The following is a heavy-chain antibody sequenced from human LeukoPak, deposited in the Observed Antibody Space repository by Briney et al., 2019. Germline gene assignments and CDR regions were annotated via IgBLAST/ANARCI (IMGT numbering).Heavy chain of an antibody. CDR3: AKDTSIGRYCTNGVCSPFDY. J-gene: IGHJ4*02. V-gene: IGHV3-23*01. CDR1: GFTFSSYA. D-gene: IGHD2-8*01. Sequence: GGSLRLSCAASGFTFSSYAMSWVRQAPGRGLEWVSAIGDSGGSTYDADSVKGRFTISRDNSKNTLYLQMNSLRAEDTAVYYCAKDTSIGRYCTNGVCSPFDYWGQGTLVTVSS. CDR2: IGDSGGST.